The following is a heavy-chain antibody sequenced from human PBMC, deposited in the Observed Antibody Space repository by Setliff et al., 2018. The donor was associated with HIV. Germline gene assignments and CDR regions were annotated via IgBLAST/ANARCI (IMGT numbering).Heavy chain of an antibody. CDR2: IDLGGSII. CDR1: GFIFSHYI. Sequence: PGGSLRLSCEASGFIFSHYILTWVRQAPGRGLELVSYIDLGGSIIHYADSVRGRFTISSDDARKSVFLQMDSLRAEDTAMYYCSRWPFDYWGQGALVTVSS. J-gene: IGHJ4*02. CDR3: SRWPFDY. D-gene: IGHD5-12*01. V-gene: IGHV3-48*04.